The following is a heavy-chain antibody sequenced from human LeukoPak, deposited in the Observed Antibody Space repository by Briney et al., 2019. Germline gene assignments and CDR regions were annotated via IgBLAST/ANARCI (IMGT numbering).Heavy chain of an antibody. CDR1: GFTVSRDY. Sequence: PGGSLRLSCAASGFTVSRDYMSWVRQAPGKGLEWVSVIYGGDTTYYADSVKGRFTISRDNSKNTLYLQMNSLRAEDTAVYYCARVQYGGNSDFDYWGQGTLVTVSS. CDR3: ARVQYGGNSDFDY. D-gene: IGHD4-23*01. V-gene: IGHV3-66*01. J-gene: IGHJ4*02. CDR2: IYGGDTT.